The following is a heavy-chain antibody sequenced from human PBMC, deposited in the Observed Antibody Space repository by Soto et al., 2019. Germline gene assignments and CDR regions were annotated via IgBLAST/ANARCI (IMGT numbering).Heavy chain of an antibody. CDR1: GFTFNNYG. D-gene: IGHD6-13*01. V-gene: IGHV3-30*18. CDR2: ISNDGSHK. J-gene: IGHJ3*01. CDR3: VKDQGLAASHGID. Sequence: QVQLVESGGGVVQPGRSLRLSCAASGFTFNNYGIHWVRQAPGKGLEWVTVISNDGSHKYYADSVKGRLTISRDNSKNTVLLQINSLRAEDTAMYYCVKDQGLAASHGIDWGQGTMVTVSS.